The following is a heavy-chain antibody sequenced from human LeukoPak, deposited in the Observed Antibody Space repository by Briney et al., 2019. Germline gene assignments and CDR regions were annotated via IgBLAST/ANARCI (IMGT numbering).Heavy chain of an antibody. CDR1: GGSISSSSYY. CDR3: ARSYSGSYSWFDP. V-gene: IGHV4-61*05. CDR2: IYYSGST. D-gene: IGHD1-26*01. Sequence: SETLSLTCTVSGGSISSSSYYWGWIRQPPGKGLEWIGYIYYSGSTNCNPSLKSRVTISVDTSKNQFSLKLCFVTAADTAVYYCARSYSGSYSWFDPWGQGTLVTVSS. J-gene: IGHJ5*02.